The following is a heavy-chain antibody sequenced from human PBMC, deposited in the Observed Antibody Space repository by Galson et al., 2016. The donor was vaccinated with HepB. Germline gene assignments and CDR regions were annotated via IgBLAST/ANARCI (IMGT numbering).Heavy chain of an antibody. Sequence: SLRLSCAASGFTFHDYGMTWVRQVPGKGLEWVSGLNWNGGRTGYADSVKGRFTISRDNAKKSLYLQMNSLRAADTAVYYCARGQYYDFWRGYSVSGNWFDPWGQGTLVTVSS. CDR1: GFTFHDYG. CDR3: ARGQYYDFWRGYSVSGNWFDP. D-gene: IGHD3-3*01. J-gene: IGHJ5*02. CDR2: LNWNGGRT. V-gene: IGHV3-20*04.